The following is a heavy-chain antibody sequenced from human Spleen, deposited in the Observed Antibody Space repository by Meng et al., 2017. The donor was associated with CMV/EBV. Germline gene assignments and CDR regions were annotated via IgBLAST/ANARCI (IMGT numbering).Heavy chain of an antibody. J-gene: IGHJ2*01. CDR3: ARDIVGYFDL. CDR1: GGTFSSYV. Sequence: KVSCKASGGTFSSYVISWVRQAPGQGVEWMGGIIPIFGSANYAQKFQGRVTITTDESTSTAYMELSSLRSEDTAVYYCARDIVGYFDLWGRGTLVTVSS. D-gene: IGHD1-26*01. V-gene: IGHV1-69*05. CDR2: IIPIFGSA.